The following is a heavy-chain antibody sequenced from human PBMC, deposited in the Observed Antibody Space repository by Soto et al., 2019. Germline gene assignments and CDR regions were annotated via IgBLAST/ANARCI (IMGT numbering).Heavy chain of an antibody. V-gene: IGHV2-5*02. J-gene: IGHJ4*02. CDR3: AHVYGGYDNFDY. CDR2: IYWDDDK. D-gene: IGHD5-12*01. CDR1: GFSLSTSGVG. Sequence: QITLKESGPTLVKPTQTLTLTCTFSGFSLSTSGVGVGWIRQPPGKALEWLALIYWDDDKRYSPSLKSRLTNTKDTSKNQVVLNMTNMDPVDTATYYCAHVYGGYDNFDYWGQGTLVTVSS.